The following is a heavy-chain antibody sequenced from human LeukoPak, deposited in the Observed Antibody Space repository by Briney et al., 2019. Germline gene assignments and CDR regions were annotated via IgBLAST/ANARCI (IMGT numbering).Heavy chain of an antibody. V-gene: IGHV4-34*01. CDR1: GGSFSGYY. D-gene: IGHD6-19*01. J-gene: IGHJ4*02. Sequence: SETLSLTCAVYGGSFSGYYWSWIRQPPGKGLEWIGSIYYSGSTYYNPSLKSRVTISVDTSKNQFSLKLSSVTAADTAVYYCARHTGGAVAGTGLNYWGQGTLVTVSS. CDR3: ARHTGGAVAGTGLNY. CDR2: IYYSGST.